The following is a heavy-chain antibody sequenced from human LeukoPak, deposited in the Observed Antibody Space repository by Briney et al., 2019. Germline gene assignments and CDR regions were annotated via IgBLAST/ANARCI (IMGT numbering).Heavy chain of an antibody. V-gene: IGHV3-30-3*01. CDR1: GFTFSSYA. Sequence: GGSLRLSCAASGFTFSSYAMHWVRQAPGKGLEWVAVISYYISNKYYADSVKGRFTISRDNSKNTLYLQMNSLRAEDTAVYYCARDYRISVDIVVEGSSGLDPWGQGTLVTVSS. D-gene: IGHD2-15*01. CDR3: ARDYRISVDIVVEGSSGLDP. CDR2: ISYYISNK. J-gene: IGHJ5*02.